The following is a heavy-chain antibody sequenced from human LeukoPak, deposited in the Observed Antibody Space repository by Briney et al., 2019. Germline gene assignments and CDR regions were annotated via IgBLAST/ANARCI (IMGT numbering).Heavy chain of an antibody. CDR2: INPNGGGT. CDR1: GYTFTGYY. D-gene: IGHD2-8*01. CDR3: ARDKGKVSASFDY. J-gene: IGHJ4*02. Sequence: ASVKVSCKASGYTFTGYYMHWVRQAPGQGLEWMGWINPNGGGTNYAQKFQGRVTMTRDTSISTAYMELSRLRSDDTAVYYCARDKGKVSASFDYWGQGTLVTVSS. V-gene: IGHV1-2*02.